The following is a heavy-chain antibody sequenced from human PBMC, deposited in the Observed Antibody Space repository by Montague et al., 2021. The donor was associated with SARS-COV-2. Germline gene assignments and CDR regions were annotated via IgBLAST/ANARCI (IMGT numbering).Heavy chain of an antibody. CDR2: INNSGST. V-gene: IGHV4-59*01. J-gene: IGHJ5*02. CDR1: GGSISSYY. CDR3: AREVSGCYFNGWFDP. Sequence: SETLSLTCTVSGGSISSYYWSWIRQPPGKGLEWNWNINNSGSTNYNPSLKSRVPISVDTSKNQFSLKLSSVTAADTAVYYCAREVSGCYFNGWFDPWGQGTLVTVSS. D-gene: IGHD3-10*01.